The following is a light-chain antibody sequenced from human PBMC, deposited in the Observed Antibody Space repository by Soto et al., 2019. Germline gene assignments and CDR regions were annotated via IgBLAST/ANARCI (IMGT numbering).Light chain of an antibody. Sequence: IQMTQSPPTLSASVGDRVTIMCRASQSITSWLAWYQQRPGRAPKLLIYKASILESGVPSRFSGSGSGTEFTLTISSLQPDDFATYYCQQYDSYPRAFGPGTTVKIK. CDR2: KAS. J-gene: IGKJ3*01. V-gene: IGKV1-5*03. CDR1: QSITSW. CDR3: QQYDSYPRA.